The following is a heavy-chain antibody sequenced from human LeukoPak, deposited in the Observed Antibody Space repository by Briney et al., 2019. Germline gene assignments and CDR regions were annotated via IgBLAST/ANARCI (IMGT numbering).Heavy chain of an antibody. CDR3: ARDAGYSSGWYEVRAFDY. CDR2: IKTNSGGT. Sequence: ASVTLSCQASGYTFTGYYMHWVRQAHEQGLEWMGSIKTNSGGTNYAQKFQGRVTMTRDTSISTAYMELSRLRSDDTAVYYCARDAGYSSGWYEVRAFDYWGQGTLVTVSS. V-gene: IGHV1-2*02. CDR1: GYTFTGYY. J-gene: IGHJ4*02. D-gene: IGHD6-19*01.